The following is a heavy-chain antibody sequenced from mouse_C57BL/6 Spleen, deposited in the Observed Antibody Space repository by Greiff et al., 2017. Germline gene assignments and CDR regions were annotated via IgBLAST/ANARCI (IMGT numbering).Heavy chain of an antibody. Sequence: VQLQQSGAELVRPGASVTLSCTASGFNIKDYYMHWVKQRPEQGLEWIGRIDPEDGDTEYAPKFQGKATMTADTSSNTAYLQLSSLTSEDTSFYYCTQTAQACYGDWGQGTTLTVSS. CDR1: GFNIKDYY. D-gene: IGHD3-2*02. V-gene: IGHV14-1*01. CDR2: IDPEDGDT. CDR3: TQTAQACYGD. J-gene: IGHJ2*01.